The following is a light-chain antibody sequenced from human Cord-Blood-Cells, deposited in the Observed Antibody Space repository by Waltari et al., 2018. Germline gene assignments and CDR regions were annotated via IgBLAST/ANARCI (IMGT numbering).Light chain of an antibody. CDR1: KSVSSN. V-gene: IGKV3-15*01. J-gene: IGKJ2*01. CDR2: GAS. CDR3: QQYNNWPYT. Sequence: EIVMTQSPATLSVSPGERATLPCRASKSVSSNLAWYQQKPGQAPRLLIYGASTRATGIPARFSGSGSGTEFTLTISSLQSEDFAVYYCQQYNNWPYTFGQGTKQEIK.